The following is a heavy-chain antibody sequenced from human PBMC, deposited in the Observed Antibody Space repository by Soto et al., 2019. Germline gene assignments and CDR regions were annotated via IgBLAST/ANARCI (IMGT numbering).Heavy chain of an antibody. Sequence: SETLSLTCAVYGGSVNGYYWNWIRQPPGKGLEWIGEINHTGGTHYNPSLKSRVTMSVDTSKNQFSLRLSSMTAADTAIYYCATRITVFGLLIPPFDPWGQGTQVTVSS. CDR2: INHTGGT. V-gene: IGHV4-34*01. CDR3: ATRITVFGLLIPPFDP. CDR1: GGSVNGYY. J-gene: IGHJ5*02. D-gene: IGHD3-3*01.